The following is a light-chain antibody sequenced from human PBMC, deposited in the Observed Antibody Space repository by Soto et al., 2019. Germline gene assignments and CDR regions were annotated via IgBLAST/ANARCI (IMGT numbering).Light chain of an antibody. J-gene: IGLJ3*02. CDR3: QSYDSSLSGWV. CDR1: SSNIGAGYD. Sequence: QSALTQPPSVSGAPGQRVTISCTGSSSNIGAGYDVHWYQQLPGTAPKLLMYGNTNRPSGVPDRFSGSKSGTSASLAITGLQAEDEADYYCQSYDSSLSGWVFGGGTKVTVL. CDR2: GNT. V-gene: IGLV1-40*01.